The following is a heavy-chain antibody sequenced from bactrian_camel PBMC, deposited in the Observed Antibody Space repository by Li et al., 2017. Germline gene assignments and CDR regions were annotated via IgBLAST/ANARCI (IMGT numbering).Heavy chain of an antibody. J-gene: IGHJ4*01. D-gene: IGHD2*01. CDR1: GPTNVERC. CDR3: AARRSVGLCSFGNDDY. Sequence: HVQLVESGGGSVQPGGSLTLSCVISGPTNVERCMAWFRQAPGKERERVAGIEHDGGAVYGDWVKGRFTVSQDTPKRTLDLQLNNLKPEDTAMYVCAARRSVGLCSFGNDDYWGQGTQV. V-gene: IGHV3S55*01. CDR2: IEHDGGA.